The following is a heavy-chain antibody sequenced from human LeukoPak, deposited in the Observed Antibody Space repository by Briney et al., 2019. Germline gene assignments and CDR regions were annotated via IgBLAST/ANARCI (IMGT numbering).Heavy chain of an antibody. CDR3: ARDLLLTTVTPFDY. CDR2: INSDGINT. V-gene: IGHV3-74*01. J-gene: IGHJ4*02. CDR1: GFTFSNYW. Sequence: GGSLRLSCAASGFTFSNYWMHWVRQAPGKGLVWVSRINSDGINTSYADSVKGRFTISRDNAKNTLNLQMNSLRAEDTAVYYCARDLLLTTVTPFDYWGQGTLVTVSS. D-gene: IGHD4-17*01.